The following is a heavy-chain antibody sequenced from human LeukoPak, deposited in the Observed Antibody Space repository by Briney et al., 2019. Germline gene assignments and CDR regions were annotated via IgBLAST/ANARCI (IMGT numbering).Heavy chain of an antibody. D-gene: IGHD3-9*01. Sequence: ASVKVSCKVSGYTLTELSMHWVRQAPEKGLEWMGGFDPEDGETIYAQKFQGRVTMTEDTSTDTAYMELSSLRSEDTAVYFFTTETAYDILTGYHRPFGYWGQGTLVTVSS. CDR3: TTETAYDILTGYHRPFGY. CDR1: GYTLTELS. V-gene: IGHV1-24*01. J-gene: IGHJ4*02. CDR2: FDPEDGET.